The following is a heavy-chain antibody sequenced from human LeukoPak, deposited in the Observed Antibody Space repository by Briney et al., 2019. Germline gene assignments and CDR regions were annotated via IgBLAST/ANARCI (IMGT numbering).Heavy chain of an antibody. CDR2: ISWSSGSI. CDR1: VYTFCSYP. CDR3: AKDIAAAGSDAFDI. Sequence: SLTLSCALSVYTFCSYPVRWVRPAPGKGLEWVSAISWSSGSICYADSVKGRFTISRDNAKNSLYLQMNSLRAEDTALYYCAKDIAAAGSDAFDIWGQGTMVTVSS. J-gene: IGHJ3*02. D-gene: IGHD6-13*01. V-gene: IGHV3-9*01.